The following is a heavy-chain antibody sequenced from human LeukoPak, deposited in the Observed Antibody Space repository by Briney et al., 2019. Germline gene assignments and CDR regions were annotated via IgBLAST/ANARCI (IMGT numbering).Heavy chain of an antibody. CDR2: IYHRGST. V-gene: IGHV4-38-2*01. Sequence: SETLSLTCAVSGYSISSGYYWSWIRQPPGKGLEWIGNIYHRGSTYYNPSLRRRVTISVDTSKNQFSLKLSSVTAADTAVYYCARHLGADNNVPFDYWGQGTLVTVSS. CDR3: ARHLGADNNVPFDY. J-gene: IGHJ4*02. CDR1: GYSISSGYY. D-gene: IGHD3-10*02.